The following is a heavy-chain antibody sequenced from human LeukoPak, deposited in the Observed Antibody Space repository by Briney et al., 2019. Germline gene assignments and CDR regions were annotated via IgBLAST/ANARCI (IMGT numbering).Heavy chain of an antibody. CDR3: ASSYGSGSHHGWFDP. Sequence: ETLSLTCTVSGYSIGNGYYWGWIRQPPGKGLEWIGSIYYSGSTYYNPSLKSRVTISVDTSKNQFSLKLSSVTAADTAVYYCASSYGSGSHHGWFDPWGQGTLVTVSS. D-gene: IGHD3-10*01. CDR1: GYSIGNGYY. CDR2: IYYSGST. V-gene: IGHV4-38-2*02. J-gene: IGHJ5*02.